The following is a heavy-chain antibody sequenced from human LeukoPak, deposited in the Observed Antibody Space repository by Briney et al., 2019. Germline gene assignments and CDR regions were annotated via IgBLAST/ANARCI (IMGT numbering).Heavy chain of an antibody. CDR3: AKDIVVVPAAIGYDAFDI. CDR1: GFTFSSYA. Sequence: SGGSLRLSCAASGFTFSSYAMSWVRQAPGKGLEWVSAISGSGGSTYYADSVKGRFTISRDNSKNTLYLQMNSLRAEDTAVYYCAKDIVVVPAAIGYDAFDIWGQGTMVTVSS. V-gene: IGHV3-23*01. D-gene: IGHD2-2*01. CDR2: ISGSGGST. J-gene: IGHJ3*02.